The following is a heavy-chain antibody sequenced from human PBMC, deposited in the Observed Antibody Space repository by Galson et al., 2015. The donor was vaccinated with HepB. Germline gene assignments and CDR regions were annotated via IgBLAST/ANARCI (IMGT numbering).Heavy chain of an antibody. D-gene: IGHD1-1*01. V-gene: IGHV3-23*01. CDR3: TKDRNNWNARGDWFDP. Sequence: SLRLSCAASGFTFSSYAMTWVRQAPGKGLEWLSHISGGAGNTFYADSVKGRFTISRDNSKNTLYLQMNSLRAEDTAIYYCTKDRNNWNARGDWFDPWGQGTLVTVSS. CDR2: ISGGAGNT. CDR1: GFTFSSYA. J-gene: IGHJ5*02.